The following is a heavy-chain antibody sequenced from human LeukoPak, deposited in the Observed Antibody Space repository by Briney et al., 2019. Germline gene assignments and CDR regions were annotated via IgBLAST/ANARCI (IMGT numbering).Heavy chain of an antibody. V-gene: IGHV3-23*01. D-gene: IGHD3-3*01. CDR3: AKGSSTFLDNWFDP. CDR2: ISGSGGST. CDR1: GFTFSSYA. Sequence: PSGGSLRLSCAASGFTFSSYAMSWVRQAPGKGLEWVSAISGSGGSTYYADSVKGRFTISRDNSKNTLYLQMNSLRAEDTAVYYCAKGSSTFLDNWFDPWGQGTLVTVSS. J-gene: IGHJ5*02.